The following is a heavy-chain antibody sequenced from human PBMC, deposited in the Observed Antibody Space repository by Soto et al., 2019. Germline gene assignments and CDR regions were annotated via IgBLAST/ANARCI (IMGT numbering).Heavy chain of an antibody. V-gene: IGHV3-30*18. J-gene: IGHJ4*02. CDR2: ISYDGSNK. CDR3: AKVTTIAAAGTGGFDY. Sequence: PVGSLRLSCAASGFTFSSYGMHWVRQAPGKGLEWVAVISYDGSNKYYADSVKGRFTISRDNSKNTLYLQMNSLRAEDTAVYYCAKVTTIAAAGTGGFDYWGQGTLVTVSS. CDR1: GFTFSSYG. D-gene: IGHD6-13*01.